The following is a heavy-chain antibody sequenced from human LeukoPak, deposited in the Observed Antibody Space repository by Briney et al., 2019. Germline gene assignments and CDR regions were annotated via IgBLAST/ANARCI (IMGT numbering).Heavy chain of an antibody. V-gene: IGHV4-30-4*01. D-gene: IGHD3-10*01. Sequence: SETLSLTCTVSGGSISSGDYYWSWIRQPPGKGLEWIGYIYYSGSTYYNPSLKSRVAISVDTSKNQFSLKLSSVTAADTAVYYCARASMVRGVGDAFDIWGQGTMVTVSS. CDR2: IYYSGST. CDR3: ARASMVRGVGDAFDI. J-gene: IGHJ3*02. CDR1: GGSISSGDYY.